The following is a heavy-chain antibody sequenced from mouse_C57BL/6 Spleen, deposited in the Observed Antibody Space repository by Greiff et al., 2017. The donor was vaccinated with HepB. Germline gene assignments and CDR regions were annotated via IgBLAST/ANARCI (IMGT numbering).Heavy chain of an antibody. CDR1: GYAFSSYW. Sequence: VQLQQSGAELVKPGASVKISCKASGYAFSSYWMNWVKQRPGKGLEWIGQIYPGDGDTNYNGKFKGKATLTADKSSSTAYMQLSSLTSEDSAVYFWARGGDYLYYYAMDYWGQGTSVTVSS. CDR2: IYPGDGDT. D-gene: IGHD2-4*01. CDR3: ARGGDYLYYYAMDY. J-gene: IGHJ4*01. V-gene: IGHV1-80*01.